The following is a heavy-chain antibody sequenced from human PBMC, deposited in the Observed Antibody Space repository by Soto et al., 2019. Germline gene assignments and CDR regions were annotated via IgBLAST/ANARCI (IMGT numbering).Heavy chain of an antibody. CDR3: PTHVNLPLAGTGFDY. V-gene: IGHV4-39*01. CDR1: GDSFSNDDFS. J-gene: IGHJ4*02. CDR2: TSYLGGT. Sequence: SETLSLTCTVSGDSFSNDDFSWSWLRQPPGKGLEFIGSTSYLGGTYSNPSLKSRVTVSVDKSRNQFSLKLSSVTATDTAVYYCPTHVNLPLAGTGFDYWGQGTLVTVSP. D-gene: IGHD6-19*01.